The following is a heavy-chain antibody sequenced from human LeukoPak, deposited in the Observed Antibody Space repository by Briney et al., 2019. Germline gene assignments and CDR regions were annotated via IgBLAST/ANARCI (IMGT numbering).Heavy chain of an antibody. J-gene: IGHJ4*02. V-gene: IGHV3-23*01. CDR2: ISGSGGDT. CDR3: ATSSGWYPKYFDY. D-gene: IGHD6-19*01. CDR1: GFTFSTYP. Sequence: GGSLRLSCAASGFTFSTYPMSWVRQAPGKGLEWVSAISGSGGDTYYADSVKGRFTISRDNSKNTLYLQMNSLRAEDTALYYCATSSGWYPKYFDYWGPGTLVTVSS.